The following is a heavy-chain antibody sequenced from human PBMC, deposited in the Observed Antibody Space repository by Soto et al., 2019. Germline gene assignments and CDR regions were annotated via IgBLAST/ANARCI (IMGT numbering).Heavy chain of an antibody. Sequence: GGSLRLFCAASGFTFSSYSMNWVRQAPGKGLEWVSSISSSSSYIYYADSVKGRFTISRDNAKNSLYLQMNSLRAEDTAVYYCARDPGESDSSGYYPTSCYWGQGTLVTVSS. CDR2: ISSSSSYI. J-gene: IGHJ4*02. D-gene: IGHD3-22*01. V-gene: IGHV3-21*01. CDR3: ARDPGESDSSGYYPTSCY. CDR1: GFTFSSYS.